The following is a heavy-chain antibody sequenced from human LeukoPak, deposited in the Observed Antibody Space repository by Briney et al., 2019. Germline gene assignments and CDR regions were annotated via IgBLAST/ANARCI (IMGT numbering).Heavy chain of an antibody. CDR1: GNDSDDYG. Sequence: GGSLRLSCTDSGNDSDDYGMSWVRQAPRKGLEWVAGINWDGGATAYADSVKGRFTITRDHAKNSLLLQMKSLRADDTGLYFCARDLSSSWYSLGYRGQGILVTVSS. V-gene: IGHV3-20*04. D-gene: IGHD6-13*01. CDR3: ARDLSSSWYSLGY. J-gene: IGHJ4*02. CDR2: INWDGGAT.